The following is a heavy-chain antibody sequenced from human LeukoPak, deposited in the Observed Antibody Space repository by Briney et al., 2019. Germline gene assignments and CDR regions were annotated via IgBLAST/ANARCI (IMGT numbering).Heavy chain of an antibody. J-gene: IGHJ4*02. CDR1: GFTFSNYD. V-gene: IGHV3-30*02. D-gene: IGHD6-19*01. CDR2: IRYDGNEK. Sequence: GGSLRLSCAASGFTFSNYDISWIRQAPGKGLEWVAFIRYDGNEKYYADSVRGRFTISRDTSKNTVYLQMNSLRAEDTAVYYCAREQWLGGFDYWGQGTLVTVSS. CDR3: AREQWLGGFDY.